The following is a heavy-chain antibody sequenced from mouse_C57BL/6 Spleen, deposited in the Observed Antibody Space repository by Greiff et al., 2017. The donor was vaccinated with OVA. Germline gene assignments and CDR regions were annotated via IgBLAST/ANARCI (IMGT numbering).Heavy chain of an antibody. Sequence: EVKLQESGGGLVKPGGSLKLSCAASGFTFSDYGMHWVRQAPEKGLEWVAYISSCSSTIYYADTVKGRFTISRDNAKNTLFLQMTSLRSEDTAMYYCASPPYYDGGSYWGQGTLVTVSA. D-gene: IGHD1-1*01. CDR2: ISSCSSTI. V-gene: IGHV5-17*01. CDR1: GFTFSDYG. J-gene: IGHJ3*01. CDR3: ASPPYYDGGSY.